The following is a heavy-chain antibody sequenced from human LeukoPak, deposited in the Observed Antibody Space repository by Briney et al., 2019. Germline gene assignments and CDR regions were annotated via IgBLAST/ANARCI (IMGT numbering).Heavy chain of an antibody. V-gene: IGHV3-21*01. CDR1: GFTFSSYS. CDR2: ITSSNSYI. J-gene: IGHJ2*01. D-gene: IGHD3-3*01. CDR3: AREETTIFGVAQRYFDL. Sequence: PGGSLRLSCAASGFTFSSYSMNWVRQAPGKGLEWVSSITSSNSYIYYADSVKGRFTISRDNAKNSLYLQMNSLRAKDTAVYYCAREETTIFGVAQRYFDLWGRGTLVPVSS.